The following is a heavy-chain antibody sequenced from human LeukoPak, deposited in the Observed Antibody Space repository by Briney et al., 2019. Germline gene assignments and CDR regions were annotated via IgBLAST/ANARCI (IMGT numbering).Heavy chain of an antibody. CDR1: GFTFSSFA. Sequence: PGGSLRLSCVASGFTFSSFAFDWVRQAPGRGLEWISVVSRTGSTKYYADSVKGRFTVSRDNSKNTVYLQMNSLRVDDSAVYYCAKRKNSPGYSSLDQWGQGTLVTVSS. J-gene: IGHJ4*02. CDR2: VSRTGSTK. CDR3: AKRKNSPGYSSLDQ. D-gene: IGHD2-15*01. V-gene: IGHV3-23*01.